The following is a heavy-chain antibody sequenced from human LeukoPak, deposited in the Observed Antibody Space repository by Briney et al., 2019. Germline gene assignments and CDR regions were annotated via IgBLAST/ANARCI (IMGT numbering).Heavy chain of an antibody. Sequence: SETLSLTCTVSDGSISSYYWSWIRQPPGKGLEWIGYIYYSGSTNYNPSLKSRVTISVDTSKNQFSLKLSSVTAADTAVYYCARIVAAAGTWFDPWGQGTLVTVSS. V-gene: IGHV4-59*01. CDR3: ARIVAAAGTWFDP. CDR2: IYYSGST. D-gene: IGHD6-13*01. J-gene: IGHJ5*02. CDR1: DGSISSYY.